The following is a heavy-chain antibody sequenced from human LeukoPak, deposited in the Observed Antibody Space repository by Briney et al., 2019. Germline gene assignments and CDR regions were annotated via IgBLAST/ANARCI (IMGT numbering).Heavy chain of an antibody. CDR1: GGSFSGYY. D-gene: IGHD2-15*01. J-gene: IGHJ3*02. CDR2: INHSGST. CDR3: ARGLVVVVAAIDAFDI. V-gene: IGHV4-34*01. Sequence: SETLSLTCAVYGGSFSGYYWSWIRQPPGKGLEWIGEINHSGSTNYNPSLKSRVTISVDTSKNQFPLKLSSVTAADTAVYYCARGLVVVVAAIDAFDIWGQGTMVTVSS.